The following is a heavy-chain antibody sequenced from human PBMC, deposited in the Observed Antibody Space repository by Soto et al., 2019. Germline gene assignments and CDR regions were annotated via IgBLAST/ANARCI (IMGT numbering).Heavy chain of an antibody. Sequence: SETLSLTCTVSGGSISRGGYYWSWIRQHPGKGLEWIGYIYYSGSTYDNPSLKSRVTISVDTSKNQFSLKLSSVTAADTAVYYCARVVLMVYAGNWFDPWGQGTLVTVSS. CDR3: ARVVLMVYAGNWFDP. CDR2: IYYSGST. V-gene: IGHV4-31*03. CDR1: GGSISRGGYY. D-gene: IGHD2-8*01. J-gene: IGHJ5*02.